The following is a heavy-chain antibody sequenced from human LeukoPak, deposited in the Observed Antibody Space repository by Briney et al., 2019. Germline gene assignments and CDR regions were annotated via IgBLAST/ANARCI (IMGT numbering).Heavy chain of an antibody. CDR2: IINDGSYT. CDR3: ARGRGSYGWFDP. Sequence: RTGGSLRLSCAASGFTFSPVWMHWVRQAPGKGLMWVSHIINDGSYTTYADSVKGRFTISRDNAKNTLYLQMNSLRAEDTAVYYCARGRGSYGWFDPWGQGTLVTVSS. D-gene: IGHD3-10*01. CDR1: GFTFSPVW. J-gene: IGHJ5*02. V-gene: IGHV3-74*01.